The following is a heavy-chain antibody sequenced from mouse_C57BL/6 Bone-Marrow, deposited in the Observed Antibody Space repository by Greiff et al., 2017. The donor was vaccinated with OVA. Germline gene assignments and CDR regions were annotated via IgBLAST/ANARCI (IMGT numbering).Heavy chain of an antibody. CDR3: ISYSNYPYWYFDV. D-gene: IGHD2-5*01. CDR1: GFNIKGYY. Sequence: EVQLQQSGAELVRPGASVKLSCTASGFNIKGYYMHWVKQRPEQGLEWIGRIDPEDGDTEYAAKFQGKATMTADTSSTTAYLQLSSLTSADTAFYYCISYSNYPYWYFDVWGTGTTVTVSS. CDR2: IDPEDGDT. J-gene: IGHJ1*03. V-gene: IGHV14-1*01.